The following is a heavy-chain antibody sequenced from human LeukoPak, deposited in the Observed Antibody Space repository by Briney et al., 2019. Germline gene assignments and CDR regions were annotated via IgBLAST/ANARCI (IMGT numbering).Heavy chain of an antibody. D-gene: IGHD6-13*01. Sequence: SQTLSLTCAISGDSVSSNSAAWNWIRQSPSRGLEWLGRTYYGSKWYNDYAVSVKSRITINPDTSKNQFSLQLNSVTPEDTAVYYCAGIGIAAAGRTPDYWGQGTLVTVSS. J-gene: IGHJ4*02. CDR1: GDSVSSNSAA. CDR3: AGIGIAAAGRTPDY. V-gene: IGHV6-1*01. CDR2: TYYGSKWYN.